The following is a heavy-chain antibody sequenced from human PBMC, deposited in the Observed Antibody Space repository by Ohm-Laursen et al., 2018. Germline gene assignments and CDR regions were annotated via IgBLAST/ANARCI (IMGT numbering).Heavy chain of an antibody. CDR1: GFTFSNYE. V-gene: IGHV3-48*03. D-gene: IGHD5-18*01. Sequence: SLRLSCSASGFTFSNYEMNWVRQAPGKGLEWVSYISSSGSTIYYADSVKGRFTISRDNAKNSLYLQMNSLRAEDTAVYYCARESPRSRGYSYGFDYWGQGTLVTVSS. CDR2: ISSSGSTI. CDR3: ARESPRSRGYSYGFDY. J-gene: IGHJ4*02.